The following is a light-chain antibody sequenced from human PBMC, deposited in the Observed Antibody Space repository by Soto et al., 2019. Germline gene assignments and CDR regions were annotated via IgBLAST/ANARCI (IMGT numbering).Light chain of an antibody. V-gene: IGKV3-20*01. Sequence: EIVLTQSPGTLSLSPGEGASLSCRASQSVRNTYLAWYQQKPGQAPRLLIYGASNRATGIPDRFSGVGSGTDFTLTISRLESEDFAVYYGQLYGNSPPHTFGQGTRLEIK. J-gene: IGKJ2*01. CDR2: GAS. CDR1: QSVRNTY. CDR3: QLYGNSPPHT.